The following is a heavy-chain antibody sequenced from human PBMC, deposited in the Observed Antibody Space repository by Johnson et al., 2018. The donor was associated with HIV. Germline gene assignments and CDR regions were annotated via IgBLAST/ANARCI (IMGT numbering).Heavy chain of an antibody. CDR3: AKDLPPNSSWYGAPDAFDI. D-gene: IGHD6-13*01. CDR2: VSWNNGTI. V-gene: IGHV3-9*01. CDR1: GLSFDDYA. J-gene: IGHJ3*02. Sequence: VQLVESGGNLVQPGRSLRLSCAVSGLSFDDYALHWVRQAPGKGLEWVSGVSWNNGTIGYADSVKGRFTISRDNSKNTLYLQMNSLRAEDTAVYYCAKDLPPNSSWYGAPDAFDIWGQGTMVTVSS.